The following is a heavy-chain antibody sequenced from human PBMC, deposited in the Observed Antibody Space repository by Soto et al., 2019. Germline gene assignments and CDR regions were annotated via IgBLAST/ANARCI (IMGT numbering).Heavy chain of an antibody. D-gene: IGHD3-22*01. J-gene: IGHJ4*02. V-gene: IGHV4-31*03. CDR1: GGSISSGGYY. CDR2: IYYSGGT. Sequence: SETLSLTCTVSGGSISSGGYYWSWIRQHPGKGLEWIGYIYYSGGTYYNPSLKSRVTMSVDRSKNQFSLKLSSVTAADTAVYYCARLQISGYSTYYFDFWGQGPLVTVSS. CDR3: ARLQISGYSTYYFDF.